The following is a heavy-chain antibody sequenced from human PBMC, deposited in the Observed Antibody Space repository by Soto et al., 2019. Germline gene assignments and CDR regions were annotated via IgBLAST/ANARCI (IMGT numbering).Heavy chain of an antibody. V-gene: IGHV4-31*03. CDR1: GASISSAGYS. J-gene: IGHJ5*02. CDR3: ARDRCGSTSWEGCWFRP. D-gene: IGHD2-2*01. Sequence: SETLSLTCTVSGASISSAGYSWSWVRQHPGKGLEWIGYITYSGDTDYNPSLRSRVSISIDTSRNQFSLKLSSVTAADTAVYYCARDRCGSTSWEGCWFRPWGQGTLGTVS. CDR2: ITYSGDT.